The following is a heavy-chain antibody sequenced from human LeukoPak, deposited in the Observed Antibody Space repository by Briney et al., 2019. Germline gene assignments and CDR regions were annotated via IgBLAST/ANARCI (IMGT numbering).Heavy chain of an antibody. CDR2: LNSDGSST. J-gene: IGHJ4*02. D-gene: IGHD3-10*01. CDR3: ARALYRSGGYYYPGDY. CDR1: GFTFTSSW. Sequence: GSLRLSCAASGFTFTSSWMHWVRQAPGKGLVWVSRLNSDGSSTTYADSVKGRFAISRDNAMNTLYLQMNSLRAEDTAVYYCARALYRSGGYYYPGDYWGQGTLVTVSS. V-gene: IGHV3-74*01.